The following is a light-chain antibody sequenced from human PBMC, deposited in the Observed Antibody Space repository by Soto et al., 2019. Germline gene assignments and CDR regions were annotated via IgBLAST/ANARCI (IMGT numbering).Light chain of an antibody. Sequence: QSALTQPASVSGSPGQSITISCTGTSSDVGGYDYVSWYQHHPVKAPKLMIYEVSNRPSGVSNRFSGSKSGNTASLTISGLQAEDEADYYCSSYTSSSIPVVFGGGTKLTVL. V-gene: IGLV2-14*01. CDR1: SSDVGGYDY. J-gene: IGLJ2*01. CDR3: SSYTSSSIPVV. CDR2: EVS.